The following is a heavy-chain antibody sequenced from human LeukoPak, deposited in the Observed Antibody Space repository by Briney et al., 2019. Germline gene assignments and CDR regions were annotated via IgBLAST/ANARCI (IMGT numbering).Heavy chain of an antibody. CDR2: INHIGVT. V-gene: IGHV4-34*01. CDR3: ARADSMIRGVLDY. D-gene: IGHD3-10*01. CDR1: GESFSGYY. J-gene: IGHJ4*02. Sequence: PSETLSLTCAVYGESFSGYYWSWIRQPPGKGLEWIGEINHIGVTSYNPSLKSRVTISIDTSKNQFSLKLSSVAAADTAVYYCARADSMIRGVLDYWGQGTLVTVSS.